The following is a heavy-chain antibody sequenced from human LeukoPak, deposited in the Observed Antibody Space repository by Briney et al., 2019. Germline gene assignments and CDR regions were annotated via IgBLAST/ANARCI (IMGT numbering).Heavy chain of an antibody. J-gene: IGHJ4*02. CDR2: IRNKGNGGTT. CDR1: GLTFGDNA. V-gene: IGHV3-49*04. CDR3: TTGSYHESSGYRFDY. D-gene: IGHD3-22*01. Sequence: GGSLRLSCTTSGLTFGDNAMSWVRQAPGKGLEWVGFIRNKGNGGTTEYAASVKGRFTISRDDSESITYLQMNSLRTEDTAVYYCTTGSYHESSGYRFDYWGQGTLVTVSS.